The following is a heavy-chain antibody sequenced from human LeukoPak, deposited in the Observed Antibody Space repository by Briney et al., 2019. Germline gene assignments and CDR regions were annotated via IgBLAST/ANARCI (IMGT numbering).Heavy chain of an antibody. V-gene: IGHV3-11*01. Sequence: GGSLRLSCAASGFTFSDYYMSWIRQAPGKGLEWVSYISSSGSTIYYADSVKGRFTISRDNAKNSLHLQMNSLRAEDTAVYYCARDIVVVPAAGRDHYYYYGMDVWGQGTTVTVSS. CDR1: GFTFSDYY. D-gene: IGHD2-2*01. J-gene: IGHJ6*02. CDR3: ARDIVVVPAAGRDHYYYYGMDV. CDR2: ISSSGSTI.